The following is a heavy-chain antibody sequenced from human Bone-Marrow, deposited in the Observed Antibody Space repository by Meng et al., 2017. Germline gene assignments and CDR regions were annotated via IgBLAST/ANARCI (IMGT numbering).Heavy chain of an antibody. D-gene: IGHD6-19*01. V-gene: IGHV3-66*01. CDR2: IYTAGGT. CDR1: RFTVSSTY. J-gene: IGHJ4*02. Sequence: VLLVESGGGLFKSGASLRLSCAASRFTVSSTYMSWVRQAPGKGLEWVSVIYTAGGTYYADSVKGRFTISRDNSKNTLYLQMNSLRAEDTAVYYCARDSSGPGYWGQGTLVTVSS. CDR3: ARDSSGPGY.